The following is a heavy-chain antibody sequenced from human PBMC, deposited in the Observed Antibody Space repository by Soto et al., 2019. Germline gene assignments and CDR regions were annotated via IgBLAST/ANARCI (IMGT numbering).Heavy chain of an antibody. V-gene: IGHV1-2*04. J-gene: IGHJ6*03. CDR1: GYTFTGYY. CDR3: ARGPRIAVSPDYYYYMDV. D-gene: IGHD4-17*01. CDR2: INPNSGGT. Sequence: GASVKLSCKASGYTFTGYYMHWVRQAPGQGLEWMGWINPNSGGTNYAQKFQGWVTMTRDTPISTAYMELSRLRSDDTAVYYCARGPRIAVSPDYYYYMDVWGKGTTVTVSS.